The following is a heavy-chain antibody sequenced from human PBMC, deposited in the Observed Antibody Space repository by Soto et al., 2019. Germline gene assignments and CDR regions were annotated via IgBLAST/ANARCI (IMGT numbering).Heavy chain of an antibody. CDR1: GFTFSSYA. CDR2: VSIGGST. CDR3: AKRRGAGGHFDY. Sequence: VGSLILSCAASGFTFSSYAMGWVRQGPGKGLEWVAVVSIGGSTHYADSVRGRFTISRDNSKNTLSLQMNSLTAEDTAVYFCAKRRGAGGHFDYWGQGALVTVS. J-gene: IGHJ4*02. V-gene: IGHV3-23*01. D-gene: IGHD2-15*01.